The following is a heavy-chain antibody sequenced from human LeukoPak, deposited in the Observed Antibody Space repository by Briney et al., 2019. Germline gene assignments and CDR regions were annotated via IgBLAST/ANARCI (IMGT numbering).Heavy chain of an antibody. Sequence: GSLRLSCAASGFTFSSYWMHWVRQAPGKGLEWIGSFYYTGSTYYHPSLKSRVTISVDTSKNQFSLNLTSVTAADTAVYYCARTAGVAVAGSRQYFDYWGQGTLVTVSS. D-gene: IGHD6-19*01. J-gene: IGHJ4*02. CDR3: ARTAGVAVAGSRQYFDY. CDR1: GFTFSSYW. V-gene: IGHV4-39*01. CDR2: FYYTGST.